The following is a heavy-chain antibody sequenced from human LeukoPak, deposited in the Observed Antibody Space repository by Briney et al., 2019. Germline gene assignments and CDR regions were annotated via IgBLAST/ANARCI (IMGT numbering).Heavy chain of an antibody. Sequence: PGKSLRLACATSGFTFSAHGMHWGRQAPGKGLDWVAVVWSDGINKFYADSVKGRFTISRDNSKNTLYLEVNSLRAEDTAVYYCARGPRGSTWAVFDYWGQGTLVTVSS. J-gene: IGHJ4*02. D-gene: IGHD7-27*01. CDR3: ARGPRGSTWAVFDY. V-gene: IGHV3-33*01. CDR1: GFTFSAHG. CDR2: VWSDGINK.